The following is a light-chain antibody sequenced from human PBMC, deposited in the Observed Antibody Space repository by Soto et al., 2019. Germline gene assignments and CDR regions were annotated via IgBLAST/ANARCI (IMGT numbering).Light chain of an antibody. J-gene: IGKJ5*01. CDR2: GAS. CDR3: QQYGSSIT. V-gene: IGKV3-20*01. Sequence: VMTQSPSSLSAPPDERVTRSCRASQNIRSSLAWYQQKPGQAPRLLIYGASSRATGIPDRFSGSGSGTDFTLTISRLEPEDFAVYYCQQYGSSITFGQGTRLEIK. CDR1: QNIRSS.